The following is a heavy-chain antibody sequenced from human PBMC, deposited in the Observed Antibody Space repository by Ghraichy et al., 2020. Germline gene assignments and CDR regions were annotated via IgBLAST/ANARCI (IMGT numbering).Heavy chain of an antibody. CDR2: ISSSSSYI. Sequence: GALRLSCAASGFTFSSYSMNWVRQAPGKGLEWVSSISSSSSYIYYADSVKGRFTISRDNAKNSLYLQMNSLRAEDTAVYYCASSMGAAAGTSGYWGQGTLVTVSS. CDR1: GFTFSSYS. V-gene: IGHV3-21*01. CDR3: ASSMGAAAGTSGY. D-gene: IGHD6-13*01. J-gene: IGHJ4*02.